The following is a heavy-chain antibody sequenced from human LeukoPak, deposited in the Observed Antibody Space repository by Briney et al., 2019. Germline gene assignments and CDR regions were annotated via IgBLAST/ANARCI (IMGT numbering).Heavy chain of an antibody. CDR2: INSDGSGT. Sequence: GGSLRLSCAASGFTFSRYWMHWVRQAPGKGLVWVSCINSDGSGTSYADSVKGRFTISRDNAKNTLCLQMNSLRAEDTAVYYCARELSAISNWFDPWGQGTLVTVSS. V-gene: IGHV3-74*01. CDR1: GFTFSRYW. J-gene: IGHJ5*02. CDR3: ARELSAISNWFDP. D-gene: IGHD6-19*01.